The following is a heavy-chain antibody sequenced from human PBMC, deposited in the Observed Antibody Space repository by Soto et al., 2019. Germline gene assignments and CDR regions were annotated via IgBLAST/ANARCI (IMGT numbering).Heavy chain of an antibody. CDR2: ISGSTGYT. J-gene: IGHJ4*02. CDR3: AKTCTSGWYAFDY. CDR1: GFTFSSYA. V-gene: IGHV3-23*01. D-gene: IGHD6-19*01. Sequence: EVQLLESGGGLVQPGASLRLSCAASGFTFSSYAMSWVRQAPGKGLEWVSGISGSTGYTYYADSVKGRFTISRDNSKNTLSLQMNSLRAEDTAVYYCAKTCTSGWYAFDYWGQGTLVTVSS.